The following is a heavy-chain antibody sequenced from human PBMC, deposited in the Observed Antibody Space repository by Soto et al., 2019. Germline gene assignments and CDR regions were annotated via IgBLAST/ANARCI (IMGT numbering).Heavy chain of an antibody. CDR1: GFTFSSYA. CDR3: AKDGTLEIFGVVTGHHYYYGMDV. CDR2: ISGSGGST. D-gene: IGHD3-3*01. Sequence: GESLKISCAASGFTFSSYAMSWVRQAPGKGLEWVSAISGSGGSTYYADSVKGRFTISRDNSKNTLYLQMNSLRAEDTAVYYCAKDGTLEIFGVVTGHHYYYGMDVWGQGTTVTVSS. J-gene: IGHJ6*02. V-gene: IGHV3-23*01.